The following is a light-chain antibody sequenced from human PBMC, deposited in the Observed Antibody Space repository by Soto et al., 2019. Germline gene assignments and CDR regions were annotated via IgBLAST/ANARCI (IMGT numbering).Light chain of an antibody. Sequence: EVVMTQSPATLSVSPGERATLSCRASQSVNSNLAWYQQKPGQAPRLLIHAASTRATGIPARFSGSGSGTEFTLTISSLQSEDFAVYYCQQYNNWPKTFGQGTKVEIK. CDR2: AAS. J-gene: IGKJ1*01. CDR1: QSVNSN. V-gene: IGKV3-15*01. CDR3: QQYNNWPKT.